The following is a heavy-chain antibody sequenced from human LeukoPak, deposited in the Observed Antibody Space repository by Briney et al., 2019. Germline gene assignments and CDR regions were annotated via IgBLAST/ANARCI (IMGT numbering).Heavy chain of an antibody. CDR1: GGSISSGSYY. CDR3: ARVKSKYYFDY. J-gene: IGHJ4*02. CDR2: IYTSGST. Sequence: SETLSLTCTVSGGSISSGSYYWSWIRQPAGKGLEWIGRIYTSGSTNYNPSLKSRVTISVDTSKNQFSLKLSSVTAADTAVYYCARVKSKYYFDYWGQGTLVTVSS. V-gene: IGHV4-61*02.